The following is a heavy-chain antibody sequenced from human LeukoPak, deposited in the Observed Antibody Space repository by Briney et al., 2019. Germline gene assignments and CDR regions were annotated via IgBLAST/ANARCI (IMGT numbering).Heavy chain of an antibody. CDR2: ISGSGGST. V-gene: IGHV3-23*01. D-gene: IGHD3-3*01. CDR1: GFTFSSYA. J-gene: IGHJ3*02. CDR3: AKVMWPRTIFGVVIINAFDI. Sequence: SGGSLRLSCAASGFTFSSYAMSWVRQAPGKGLEWVSAISGSGGSTYYADSVKGRFTISRDNSKNTLYLQMNSLRAEDTAVYYCAKVMWPRTIFGVVIINAFDIWGQGTMVTVSS.